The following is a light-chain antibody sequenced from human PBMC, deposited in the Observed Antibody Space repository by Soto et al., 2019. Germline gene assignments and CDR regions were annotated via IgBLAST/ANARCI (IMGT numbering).Light chain of an antibody. V-gene: IGLV3-21*02. J-gene: IGLJ1*01. CDR2: DAT. CDR3: QVWASTAEFFV. Sequence: SYELTHPPSVSRAPGQTSKITFGGDKIRSKSVHWYKHRPGQAPVAFVFDATDRPSVIPYRISDSRSGDTATLTIRRVDAGDEADYYCQVWASTAEFFVFASGTKVTVL. CDR1: KIRSKS.